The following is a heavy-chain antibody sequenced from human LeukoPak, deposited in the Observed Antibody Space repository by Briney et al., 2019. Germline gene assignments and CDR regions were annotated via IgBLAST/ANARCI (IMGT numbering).Heavy chain of an antibody. D-gene: IGHD3-16*01. J-gene: IGHJ6*02. CDR1: GFTFSNYW. CDR2: MYSDGSRT. CDR3: ARGRGRPDPYYYNGMDV. Sequence: PGGSLRLSCAASGFTFSNYWMHWVRQAPGEGLVWVSRMYSDGSRTNYADAVKGRFTISRDNAKNTLYLLMNSLRAEDTAVYYCARGRGRPDPYYYNGMDVWGQGTTVTV. V-gene: IGHV3-74*01.